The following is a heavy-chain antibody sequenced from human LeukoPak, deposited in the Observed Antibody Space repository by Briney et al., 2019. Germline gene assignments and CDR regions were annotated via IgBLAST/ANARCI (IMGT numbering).Heavy chain of an antibody. CDR2: IHTRGST. Sequence: PSETLSLTCIVSGGSFSSHYWSWIRQSAGKGPEWIGRIHTRGSTNYNPPLRSRVTMSVDTSKNQFSLKLTSVTAADTGVYYCARDRTGYIGYEGDPFDIWGQGTMVTVSS. CDR1: GGSFSSHY. J-gene: IGHJ3*02. D-gene: IGHD5-12*01. CDR3: ARDRTGYIGYEGDPFDI. V-gene: IGHV4-4*07.